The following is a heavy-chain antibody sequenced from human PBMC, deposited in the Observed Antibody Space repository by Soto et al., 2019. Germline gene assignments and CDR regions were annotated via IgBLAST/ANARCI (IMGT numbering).Heavy chain of an antibody. CDR3: ARGDYDSSGYYYQYYYYGMDV. V-gene: IGHV3-23*01. CDR2: ISGSGGST. J-gene: IGHJ6*02. Sequence: PGGSLRLSCAASGFTFSSYAMSWVRQAPGKGLEWVSAISGSGGSTYYADSVKGRFTISRDNSKNTLYLLMSSLRAEDTAVYYCARGDYDSSGYYYQYYYYGMDVWGQGTTVTVSS. D-gene: IGHD3-22*01. CDR1: GFTFSSYA.